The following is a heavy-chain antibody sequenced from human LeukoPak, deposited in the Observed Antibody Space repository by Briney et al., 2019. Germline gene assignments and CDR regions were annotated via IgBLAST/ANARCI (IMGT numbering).Heavy chain of an antibody. J-gene: IGHJ6*04. CDR2: MNPNSGNT. Sequence: GASVKVSCKASGYTFSSYDINWVRQATGQGLEWMGWMNPNSGNTGYAQNFQGRVTMTRNTSINTAYMELSSLRPDDTAVYFCAKASNSYYYYALDVWGEGTTVTVSS. V-gene: IGHV1-8*01. CDR1: GYTFSSYD. D-gene: IGHD4-11*01. CDR3: AKASNSYYYYALDV.